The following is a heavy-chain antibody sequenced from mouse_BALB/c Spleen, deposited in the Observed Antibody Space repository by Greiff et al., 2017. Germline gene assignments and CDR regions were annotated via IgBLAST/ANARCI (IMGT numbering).Heavy chain of an antibody. V-gene: IGHV5-6-3*01. Sequence: VQLKQSGGGLVQPGGSLKLSCAASGFTFSSYGMSWVRQTPDKRLELVATINSNGGSTYYPDSVKGRFTISRDNAKNTLYLQMSSLKSEDTAMYYCARDLYYYGSSPFDDWGQGTTLTVSS. CDR2: INSNGGST. J-gene: IGHJ2*01. CDR1: GFTFSSYG. D-gene: IGHD1-1*01. CDR3: ARDLYYYGSSPFDD.